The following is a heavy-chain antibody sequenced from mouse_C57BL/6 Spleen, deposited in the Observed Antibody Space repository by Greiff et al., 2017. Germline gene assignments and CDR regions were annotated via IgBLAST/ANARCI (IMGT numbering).Heavy chain of an antibody. V-gene: IGHV5-6*01. CDR2: ISSGGSYT. J-gene: IGHJ4*01. D-gene: IGHD1-1*01. Sequence: EVQRVESGGDLVKPGGSLKLSCAASGFTFSSYGMSWVRQTPDKRLEWVATISSGGSYTYYPDSVKGRFTISRDNAKNTLYLQMSSLKSEDTAMYYCARPYYGSSPYAMDYWGQGTSVTVSS. CDR3: ARPYYGSSPYAMDY. CDR1: GFTFSSYG.